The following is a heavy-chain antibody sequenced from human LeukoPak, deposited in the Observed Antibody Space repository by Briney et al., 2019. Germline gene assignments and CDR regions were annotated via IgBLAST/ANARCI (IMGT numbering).Heavy chain of an antibody. J-gene: IGHJ6*03. CDR1: GGSISSSSYY. CDR3: ARLMVRGVIDYYYYYMDV. Sequence: SETLSLTCTVSGGSISSSSYYWGWLRQPPGTGLEWIGSIYYTGSTNYNPSLKSRVTISIDTSKNQFSLKLSSVTAADTAVYYCARLMVRGVIDYYYYYMDVWGKGTTVTISS. V-gene: IGHV4-39*07. D-gene: IGHD3-10*01. CDR2: IYYTGST.